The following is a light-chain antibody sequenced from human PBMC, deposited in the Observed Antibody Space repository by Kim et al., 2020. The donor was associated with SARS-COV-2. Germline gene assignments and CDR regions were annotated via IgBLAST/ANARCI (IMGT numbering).Light chain of an antibody. CDR2: AAS. CDR1: QRISSW. J-gene: IGKJ2*01. CDR3: QQANSFPYT. V-gene: IGKV1-12*01. Sequence: SVSVGHSVTNTCRASQRISSWLAWYQQKPGKAPDLLIFAASSLQSGVPSRFSGSGSGTDFSLTISSLQPEDSATYYCQQANSFPYTFGQGPKLEI.